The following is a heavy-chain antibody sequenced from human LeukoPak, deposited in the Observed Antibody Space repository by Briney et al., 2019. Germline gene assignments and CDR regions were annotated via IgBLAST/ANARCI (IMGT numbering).Heavy chain of an antibody. V-gene: IGHV3-33*01. CDR3: ARQFCPASGSYYCYFDY. CDR2: IWYDGSNK. J-gene: IGHJ4*02. Sequence: GGSLRLSCAASGFTFSSYGMHWVRQAPGKGLEGVAVIWYDGSNKYYADSVKGRFTISRDNSKNTLYLQMNSLRAEDTAVYYCARQFCPASGSYYCYFDYWGQGTLVTVSS. D-gene: IGHD3-10*01. CDR1: GFTFSSYG.